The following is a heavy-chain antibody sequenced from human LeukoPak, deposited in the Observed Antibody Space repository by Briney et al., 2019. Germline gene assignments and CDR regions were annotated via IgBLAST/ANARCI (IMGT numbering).Heavy chain of an antibody. D-gene: IGHD3-3*01. CDR3: ARVFDHGAFDI. CDR2: IGTAGDT. Sequence: GGSLRLSCAASGFTFSSYDMHWVRQATGKGLEWVSAIGTAGDTYYPGSVKGRFTISRENAKNSLYLQMNSLRAGDTAVYYCARVFDHGAFDIWGQGAMVTVSS. CDR1: GFTFSSYD. J-gene: IGHJ3*02. V-gene: IGHV3-13*01.